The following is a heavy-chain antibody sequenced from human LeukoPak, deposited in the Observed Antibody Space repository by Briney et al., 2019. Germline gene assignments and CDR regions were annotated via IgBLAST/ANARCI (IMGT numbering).Heavy chain of an antibody. CDR2: ISGGGGST. J-gene: IGHJ4*02. CDR3: ARSNGYTSSWYEY. V-gene: IGHV3-23*01. CDR1: GFTFSSYA. D-gene: IGHD6-13*01. Sequence: GGSLRLSCAASGFTFSSYAMSWVRQAPGKGLEWVSGISGGGGSTYHADSVKGRFTISRDNSQNTLYLQMNSLRAEDTALYYCARSNGYTSSWYEYWGQGALVTVSS.